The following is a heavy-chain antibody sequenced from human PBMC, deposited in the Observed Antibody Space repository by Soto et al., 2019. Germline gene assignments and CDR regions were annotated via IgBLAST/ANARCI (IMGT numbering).Heavy chain of an antibody. J-gene: IGHJ6*02. CDR1: GFTFSSYG. CDR3: ARDQGYYERYYLGMDV. Sequence: EVQLVESGGGLVKPGGSLRLSCAASGFTFSSYGMHWVRQAPGKGLEWVSSINTFGSNIYYADSVKGRFTISSDNAENYLYLQVNIVRAEDTGLYCCARDQGYYERYYLGMDVWGQGTTVTVS. D-gene: IGHD3-22*01. CDR2: INTFGSNI. V-gene: IGHV3-21*02.